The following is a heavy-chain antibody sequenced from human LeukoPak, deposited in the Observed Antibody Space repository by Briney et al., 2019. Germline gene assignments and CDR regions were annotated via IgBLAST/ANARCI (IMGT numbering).Heavy chain of an antibody. Sequence: SETLSLTCTVSGGSISSYYWSWIRQPAGKGLEWIGRIYTSGSTNYNPSLKSRVTMSVDTSKNQLSLKLSSVTAADTAVYYCARLCVDTAMVYYFDYWGQGTLVTVSS. CDR2: IYTSGST. J-gene: IGHJ4*02. V-gene: IGHV4-4*07. D-gene: IGHD5-18*01. CDR1: GGSISSYY. CDR3: ARLCVDTAMVYYFDY.